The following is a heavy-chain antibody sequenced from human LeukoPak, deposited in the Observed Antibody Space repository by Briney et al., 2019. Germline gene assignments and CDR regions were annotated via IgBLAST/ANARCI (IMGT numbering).Heavy chain of an antibody. D-gene: IGHD6-6*01. J-gene: IGHJ4*02. Sequence: SGTLSLTCTVSGGSISSYYWSWIRQPPGKGLEWIGYIYYSGSTNYNPSLKSRVTISVDTSKNQFSLKLSSVTAADTAVYYCARWDSSADFDYWGQGTLVTVSS. CDR3: ARWDSSADFDY. CDR1: GGSISSYY. CDR2: IYYSGST. V-gene: IGHV4-59*01.